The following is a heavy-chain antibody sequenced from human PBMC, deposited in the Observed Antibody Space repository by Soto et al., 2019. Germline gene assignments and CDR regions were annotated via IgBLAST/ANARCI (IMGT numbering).Heavy chain of an antibody. V-gene: IGHV1-69*13. D-gene: IGHD3-22*01. CDR3: ARGVHYDSSGYYYFY. CDR1: GGTFGTYA. J-gene: IGHJ4*02. Sequence: SVKVSCKDSGGTFGTYASDWVRQAPGQGLEWMGGIIPLFGTAKYAQNFQGRITITADESTNTAYMELRSLRSQDTAVYYCARGVHYDSSGYYYFYWGQGTLVTVSS. CDR2: IIPLFGTA.